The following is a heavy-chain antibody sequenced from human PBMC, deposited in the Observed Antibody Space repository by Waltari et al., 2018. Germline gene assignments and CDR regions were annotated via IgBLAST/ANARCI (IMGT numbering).Heavy chain of an antibody. V-gene: IGHV3-30-3*01. D-gene: IGHD2-21*02. CDR1: GFTFSSYA. Sequence: QVQLVESGGGVVQPGRALRLSCAASGFTFSSYAMHWVRQAPGKGLAWVAVISYDGSNKYYSDSVKGRFTISRDNSKNTLYLQMNSLRAEDTAVYYCARLHHQGDAWDYWGQGTLVTVSS. CDR3: ARLHHQGDAWDY. CDR2: ISYDGSNK. J-gene: IGHJ4*02.